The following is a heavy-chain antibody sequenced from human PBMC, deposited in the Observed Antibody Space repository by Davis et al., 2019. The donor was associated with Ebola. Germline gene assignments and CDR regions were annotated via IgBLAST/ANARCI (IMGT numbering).Heavy chain of an antibody. D-gene: IGHD2-2*01. J-gene: IGHJ4*02. CDR2: ISNDGNNQ. CDR1: GFTFTNYG. CDR3: AKKGREYCSSTSCPPDALDV. Sequence: GESLKISCVASGFTFTNYGMHWVRQAPGKGLQWVAVISNDGNNQDYADSVKGRFTISRDNSKNTLHLQMNSLTSEDTAVYYCAKKGREYCSSTSCPPDALDVWGRGTQVTVSS. V-gene: IGHV3-30*18.